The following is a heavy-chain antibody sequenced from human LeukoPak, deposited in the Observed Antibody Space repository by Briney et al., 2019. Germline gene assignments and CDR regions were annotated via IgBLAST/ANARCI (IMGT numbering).Heavy chain of an antibody. CDR1: GFTFSGYG. CDR2: IRYDGSNK. D-gene: IGHD3-22*01. V-gene: IGHV3-30*02. Sequence: PGGSLRLSCAASGFTFSGYGMHWVRQAPGKGLEWVAFIRYDGSNKYYADSVKGRFTISRDNSKNTLYLQMNSLRAEDTAVYYCAKPYYYDSSGYYSVDYWGQGTLVTVSS. CDR3: AKPYYYDSSGYYSVDY. J-gene: IGHJ4*02.